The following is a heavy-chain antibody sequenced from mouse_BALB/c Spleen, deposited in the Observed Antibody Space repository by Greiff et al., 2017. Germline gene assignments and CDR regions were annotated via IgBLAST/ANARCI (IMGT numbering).Heavy chain of an antibody. CDR3: ARSSMITTGAMDY. V-gene: IGHV14-3*02. CDR2: IDPANGNT. D-gene: IGHD2-4*01. CDR1: GFNIKDTY. J-gene: IGHJ4*01. Sequence: DVQLQESGAELVKPGASVKLSCTASGFNIKDTYMHWVKQRPEQGLEWIGRIDPANGNTKYDPKFQGKATITADTSSNTAYLQLSSLTSEDTAVYYCARSSMITTGAMDYWGQGTSVTVSS.